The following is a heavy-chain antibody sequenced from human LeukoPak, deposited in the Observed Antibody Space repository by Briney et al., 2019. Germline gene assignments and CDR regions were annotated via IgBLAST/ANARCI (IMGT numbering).Heavy chain of an antibody. CDR3: AKDPVVRGATYDY. V-gene: IGHV3-23*01. J-gene: IGHJ4*02. CDR1: GFTFSTYA. CDR2: IGGSGRNT. D-gene: IGHD3-10*01. Sequence: SGGSLRLSCAASGFTFSTYAMTWVRQAPGKGLEWVSAIGGSGRNTYYADSVRGRFTISRDNSKNTLYLQVNSLRAEDTAIYYCAKDPVVRGATYDYWGQGTLVTVSS.